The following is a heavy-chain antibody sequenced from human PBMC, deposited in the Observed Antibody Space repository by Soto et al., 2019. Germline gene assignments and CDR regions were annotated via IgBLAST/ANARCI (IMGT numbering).Heavy chain of an antibody. V-gene: IGHV4-38-2*01. J-gene: IGHJ4*02. D-gene: IGHD6-19*01. Sequence: SETLSLTCAVSGYSITSGYFWGCIRQPPGKGLEWIASVYHSGSTYYNPSLKSRVTISVDTSKNQFSLKLSSVTAADTAVYYCARSPRWYSSGCFDYWGQGTLVTVSS. CDR3: ARSPRWYSSGCFDY. CDR2: VYHSGST. CDR1: GYSITSGYF.